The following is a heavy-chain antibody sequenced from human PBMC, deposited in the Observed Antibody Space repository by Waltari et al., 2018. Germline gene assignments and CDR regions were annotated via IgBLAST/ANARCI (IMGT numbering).Heavy chain of an antibody. CDR2: INPNIGGT. CDR3: ARDLTLRQGEVGLDY. V-gene: IGHV1-2*06. J-gene: IGHJ4*02. Sequence: QVQLVQSGAEVKKPGASVKVSCKASGYTFTGHYMHWVRQAPGQGRGWKGRINPNIGGTNYAQKLQGRVTMTRDTSISAAYMELSRLRSDDTAVYYCARDLTLRQGEVGLDYWGQGTLVTVSS. CDR1: GYTFTGHY. D-gene: IGHD4-17*01.